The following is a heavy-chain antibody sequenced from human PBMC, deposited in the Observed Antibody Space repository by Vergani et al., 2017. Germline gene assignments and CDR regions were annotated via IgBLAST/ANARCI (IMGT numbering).Heavy chain of an antibody. D-gene: IGHD3-22*01. CDR3: ARVFPISLPSAGPPDYYDSSGYYFDAFDI. CDR1: GGSISSYY. Sequence: QVQLQESGPGLVKPSETLSLTCTVSGGSISSYYWSWIRQPPGKGLEWIGYIYYSGSTNYNPSLKSRVTISVDTSKNQFSLKLSSVTAADTAVYYCARVFPISLPSAGPPDYYDSSGYYFDAFDIWGQGTMVTVSS. V-gene: IGHV4-59*01. CDR2: IYYSGST. J-gene: IGHJ3*02.